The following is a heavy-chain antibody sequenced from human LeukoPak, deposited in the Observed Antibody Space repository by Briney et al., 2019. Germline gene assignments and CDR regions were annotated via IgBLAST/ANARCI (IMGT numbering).Heavy chain of an antibody. J-gene: IGHJ4*02. CDR2: IWYDGSNK. Sequence: PGGSLRLSCAASGFTFSSYGMHWVRQAPGKGLEWVAVIWYDGSNKYYADSVKGRFTISRDNSKNTLYLQMNSLRAEDTAVYYCARSHAYGDLILYGGQGTLVTVSS. V-gene: IGHV3-33*01. D-gene: IGHD4-17*01. CDR1: GFTFSSYG. CDR3: ARSHAYGDLILY.